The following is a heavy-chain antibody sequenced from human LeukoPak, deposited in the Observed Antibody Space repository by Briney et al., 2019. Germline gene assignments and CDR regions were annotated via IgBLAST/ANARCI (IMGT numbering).Heavy chain of an antibody. CDR3: ARDSSGFN. Sequence: PGGALRLSCAASGFTFSSYWMHLVRQAPGEGLGWVSGINSDGSSTSYADSVKGRFTISRDNAKNTLYLQMNSLRAENTAVYYCARDSSGFNWGQGTLVTVSS. D-gene: IGHD6-19*01. V-gene: IGHV3-74*01. CDR2: INSDGSST. CDR1: GFTFSSYW. J-gene: IGHJ4*02.